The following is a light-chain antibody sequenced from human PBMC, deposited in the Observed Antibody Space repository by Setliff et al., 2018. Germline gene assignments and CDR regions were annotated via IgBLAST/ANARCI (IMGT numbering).Light chain of an antibody. CDR3: SSYRSSSTLVV. V-gene: IGLV2-14*03. J-gene: IGLJ2*01. Sequence: QSALTQPASVSGSPGQSITISCIGTSSDIGDSYNYVSWHQHYPGKAPKLMIFDVTNRPSGVSNRFSGSKSGNTASLTISGLQAEDEALYYCSSYRSSSTLVVFGGGTKVTVL. CDR2: DVT. CDR1: SSDIGDSYNY.